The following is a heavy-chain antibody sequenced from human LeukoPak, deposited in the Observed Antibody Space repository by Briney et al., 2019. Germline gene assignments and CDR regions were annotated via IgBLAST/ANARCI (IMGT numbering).Heavy chain of an antibody. J-gene: IGHJ4*02. CDR3: ARSRYDSSGYYYRGTRVHFDY. D-gene: IGHD3-22*01. CDR1: GYTFTGYY. V-gene: IGHV1-46*01. CDR2: INPSGGST. Sequence: ASVKVSCKASGYTFTGYYMHWVRQAPGQGLEWMGIINPSGGSTSYAQKFQGRVTMTRDTSTSTVYMELSSLRSEDTAVYYCARSRYDSSGYYYRGTRVHFDYWGQGTLVTVSS.